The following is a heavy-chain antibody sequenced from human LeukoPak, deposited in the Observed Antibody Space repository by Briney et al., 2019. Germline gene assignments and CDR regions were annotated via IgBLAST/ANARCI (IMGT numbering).Heavy chain of an antibody. D-gene: IGHD1-7*01. CDR1: GYTFTNHA. CDR3: ARGNYGGAFDI. V-gene: IGHV1-2*02. CDR2: INPNSGGT. J-gene: IGHJ3*02. Sequence: ASVKVSCKASGYTFTNHAISWVRQAPGQGLEWMGWINPNSGGTNYAQRFQGRVTMTRDTSISTAYMELSRLRSDDTAVYYCARGNYGGAFDIWGQGTMVTVSS.